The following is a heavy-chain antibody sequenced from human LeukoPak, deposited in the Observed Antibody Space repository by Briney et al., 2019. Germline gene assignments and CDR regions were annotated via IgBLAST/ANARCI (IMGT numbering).Heavy chain of an antibody. CDR2: ISAYNGNT. CDR1: GYTFSNNW. Sequence: ASVKISCTASGYTFSNNWMHWVRQAPGQGLEWMGWISAYNGNTNYAQKLQGRVTMTTDTSTSTAYMELRSLRSDATAVYYCARGVGYSYGLYYYMDVWGKGTTVTISS. J-gene: IGHJ6*03. V-gene: IGHV1-18*04. D-gene: IGHD5-18*01. CDR3: ARGVGYSYGLYYYMDV.